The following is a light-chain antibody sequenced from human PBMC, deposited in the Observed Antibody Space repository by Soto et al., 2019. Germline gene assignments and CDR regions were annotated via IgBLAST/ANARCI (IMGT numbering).Light chain of an antibody. J-gene: IGKJ2*01. CDR1: QSVTSTY. Sequence: EIVLTQSPGTLSLSPGERATLSCRARQSVTSTYLAWYQQKPGQAPRLLIYGASSRATGIPDRFSGSGSGTDFTLTISRLEREDFAVDFCQQYSASPPLYTFGQGTKLEIK. V-gene: IGKV3-20*01. CDR3: QQYSASPPLYT. CDR2: GAS.